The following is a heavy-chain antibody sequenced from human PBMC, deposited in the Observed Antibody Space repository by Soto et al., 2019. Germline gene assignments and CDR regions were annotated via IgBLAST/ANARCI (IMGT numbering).Heavy chain of an antibody. D-gene: IGHD3-10*01. J-gene: IGHJ4*02. CDR3: ARTATYYYGSGSHFDY. Sequence: EVQLVETGGGLIQPGGSLRLSCAASGFTVSSNYMSWVRQAPGKGLEWVSVIYSGGSTYYADSVKGRFTISRDNSKNTLYLQMNSLRAEDTAVYYCARTATYYYGSGSHFDYWGQGTLVTVSS. CDR1: GFTVSSNY. CDR2: IYSGGST. V-gene: IGHV3-53*02.